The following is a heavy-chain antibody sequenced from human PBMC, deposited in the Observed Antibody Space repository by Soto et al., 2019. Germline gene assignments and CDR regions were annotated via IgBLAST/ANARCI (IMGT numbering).Heavy chain of an antibody. CDR2: ILPIFGTT. CDR3: ARDETGDSYYYYYGMDV. V-gene: IGHV1-69*01. CDR1: GGPFNIYN. Sequence: QVQLVQSGAEVKKPGSSVKVSCKASGGPFNIYNINWVRQAPGQGLEWMGGILPIFGTTNYAQRFQGRLTIIADDSTSTAYMELSSLRSEDTAVYYCARDETGDSYYYYYGMDVWGQGTTVTVTS. D-gene: IGHD7-27*01. J-gene: IGHJ6*02.